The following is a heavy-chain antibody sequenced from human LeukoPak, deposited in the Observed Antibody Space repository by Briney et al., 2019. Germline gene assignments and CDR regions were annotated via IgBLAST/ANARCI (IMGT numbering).Heavy chain of an antibody. CDR3: ARDHPVADWAPDI. D-gene: IGHD3-9*01. CDR2: IYYSGST. Sequence: SETLSLTCTVSGGSISSYYWSWIRQPPGKGLEWIGYIYYSGSTNYNPSLKSRVTISVDTSKNQFSLKLSSVTAADTAVYYCARDHPVADWAPDIWGRGTMVTVSS. V-gene: IGHV4-59*01. CDR1: GGSISSYY. J-gene: IGHJ3*02.